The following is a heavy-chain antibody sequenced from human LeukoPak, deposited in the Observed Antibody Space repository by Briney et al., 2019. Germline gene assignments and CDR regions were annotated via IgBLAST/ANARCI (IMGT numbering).Heavy chain of an antibody. CDR2: IYYSGST. J-gene: IGHJ6*03. V-gene: IGHV4-39*01. Sequence: SETLSLTCTVSGGSISSSSYYWGWIRQPPGKGLEWIGSIYYSGSTYCSPSLKSRVTISVDTSKNQFSLKLSSVTAADTAVYYCARLGPHYYYYYMDVWGKGTTVTVSS. CDR1: GGSISSSSYY. CDR3: ARLGPHYYYYYMDV.